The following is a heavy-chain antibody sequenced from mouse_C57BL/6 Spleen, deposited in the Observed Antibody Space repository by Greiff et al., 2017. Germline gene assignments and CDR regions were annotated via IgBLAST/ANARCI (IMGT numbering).Heavy chain of an antibody. D-gene: IGHD1-1*01. CDR2: IYPGDGDT. J-gene: IGHJ2*01. CDR1: GYAFSSSW. V-gene: IGHV1-82*01. Sequence: QVQLQQSGPELVKPGASVKISCKASGYAFSSSWMNWVKQRPGKGLEWIGRIYPGDGDTNYNGKFKGKATLTADKSSSTAYMELRSLTSEDSAVYYCTRRDGSSVFDYWGQGTTLTVSS. CDR3: TRRDGSSVFDY.